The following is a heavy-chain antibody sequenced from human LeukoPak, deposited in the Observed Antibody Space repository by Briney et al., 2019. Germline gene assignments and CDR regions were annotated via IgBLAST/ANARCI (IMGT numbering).Heavy chain of an antibody. CDR2: IYYSGST. CDR1: GGSISSYY. D-gene: IGHD3-22*01. V-gene: IGHV4-59*01. CDR3: ARVGSGYYDSSGYFDY. J-gene: IGHJ4*02. Sequence: KPSETLSLTCTVSGGSISSYYWSWIRQPPGKGLGWIGDIYYSGSTNYNPSLKSRVTISVDTSKNQFSLKLSSVTAADTAVYYCARVGSGYYDSSGYFDYWGQGTLVTVSS.